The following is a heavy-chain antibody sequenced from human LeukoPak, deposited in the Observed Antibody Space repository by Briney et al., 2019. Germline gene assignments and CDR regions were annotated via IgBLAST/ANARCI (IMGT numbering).Heavy chain of an antibody. CDR3: ARYRVITNDYFDS. CDR2: LSGSAGGT. D-gene: IGHD3-16*01. CDR1: GITLSNYG. J-gene: IGHJ4*02. V-gene: IGHV3-23*01. Sequence: GGSLRLSCGVSGITLSNYGMSWVRQAPGKGLEWVAGLSGSAGGTNYADSVKGRFTISRDNSKNTLFLQMKSLRAEDTAVYYCARYRVITNDYFDSWGQGTLVTVSS.